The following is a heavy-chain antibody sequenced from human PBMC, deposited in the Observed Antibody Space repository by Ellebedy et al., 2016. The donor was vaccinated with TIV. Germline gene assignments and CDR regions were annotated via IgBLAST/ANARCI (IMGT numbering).Heavy chain of an antibody. V-gene: IGHV1-69*13. D-gene: IGHD1-1*01. J-gene: IGHJ6*02. CDR2: IIPIFGTA. Sequence: ASVKVSCXASGGTFSSYAISWVRQAPGQGLEWMGGIIPIFGTADYAQTFQGRVTITADGSTGTAYMELSSLRSEDTAVYYCASPVGWNDVGTSGYYGMDVWGQGTTVTGSS. CDR1: GGTFSSYA. CDR3: ASPVGWNDVGTSGYYGMDV.